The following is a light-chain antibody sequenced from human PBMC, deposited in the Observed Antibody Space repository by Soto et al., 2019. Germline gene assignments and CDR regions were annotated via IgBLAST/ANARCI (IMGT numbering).Light chain of an antibody. CDR2: AAT. Sequence: DIQMTQSPSSLSASVGDRVTITCRASQSISSYLNWYQHKPGKAPNLLIYAATNLQSGVPSRFSGSGSGTDFTLTISSLQPEDFATYYCQQSYSNPRTFGQGTNWISN. V-gene: IGKV1-39*01. CDR3: QQSYSNPRT. CDR1: QSISSY. J-gene: IGKJ1*01.